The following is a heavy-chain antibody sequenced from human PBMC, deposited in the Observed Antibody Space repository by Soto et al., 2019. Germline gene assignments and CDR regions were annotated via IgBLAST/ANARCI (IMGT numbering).Heavy chain of an antibody. J-gene: IGHJ4*02. CDR3: ARGRYGDY. CDR2: ISAHNGNT. Sequence: QVHLVQSGAEVKKPGASVKVSCKGSGYDFTTYGITWVRQAPGQGLEWMAWISAHNGNTDYAQKLQGRVTVTRDTSTSTAYMEMRSLRSDDTAVYNWARGRYGDYWGQGALVTVSS. V-gene: IGHV1-18*01. D-gene: IGHD1-1*01. CDR1: GYDFTTYG.